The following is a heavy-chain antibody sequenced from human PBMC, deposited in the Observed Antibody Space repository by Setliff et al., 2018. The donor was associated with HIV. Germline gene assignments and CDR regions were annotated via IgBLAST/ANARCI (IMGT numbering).Heavy chain of an antibody. CDR1: GGSISSSSYY. V-gene: IGHV4-39*07. CDR3: ARGRVFCNGDSCYHLDY. J-gene: IGHJ4*02. Sequence: PSETLSLTCTVSGGSISSSSYYWGWIRQPPGKGLEWIGSIYYSGSGYYNPSVRSRVIISIDTSKNQFYLNLRSVTAADTAVYYCARGRVFCNGDSCYHLDYWDQGIPVTVSS. D-gene: IGHD2-15*01. CDR2: IYYSGSG.